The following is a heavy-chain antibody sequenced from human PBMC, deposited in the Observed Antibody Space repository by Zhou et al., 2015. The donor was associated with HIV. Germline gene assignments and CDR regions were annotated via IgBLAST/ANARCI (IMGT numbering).Heavy chain of an antibody. CDR1: GGTFSSYA. V-gene: IGHV1-69*01. Sequence: QVQLVQSGAEVKKPGSSVKVSCKASGGTFSSYAISWVRQAPGQGLEWMGGIIPIFGTANYAQKFQGRVTITADESTSTAYMELSSLRSEDTAVYYCARVPDRYCSSTSCANQEDYWGQGTLVTVSS. CDR2: IIPIFGTA. CDR3: ARVPDRYCSSTSCANQEDY. J-gene: IGHJ4*02. D-gene: IGHD2-2*01.